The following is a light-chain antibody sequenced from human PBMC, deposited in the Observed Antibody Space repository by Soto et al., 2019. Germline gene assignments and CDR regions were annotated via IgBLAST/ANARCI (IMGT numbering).Light chain of an antibody. CDR2: DAS. V-gene: IGKV1-39*01. J-gene: IGKJ3*01. CDR3: QQSFSIPFT. Sequence: DIQMTQSPSSLSATVGDRVTITCRASQTIGKYLNWYQQQPGKVPKLLIYDASYLQSGVPSRFSGSESGTDSTINISDLLPEDVATYYGQQSFSIPFTCDPGTKVDIK. CDR1: QTIGKY.